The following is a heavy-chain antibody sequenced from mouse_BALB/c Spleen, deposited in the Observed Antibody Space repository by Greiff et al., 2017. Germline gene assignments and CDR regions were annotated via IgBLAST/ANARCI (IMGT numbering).Heavy chain of an antibody. CDR1: GFTFSSYA. CDR3: ARGGGGYYGAY. D-gene: IGHD1-1*01. V-gene: IGHV5-6-5*01. J-gene: IGHJ3*01. Sequence: VQLKESGGGLVKPGGSLKLSCAASGFTFSSYAMSWVRQTPEKRLEWVASISSGGSTYYPDSVKGRFTISRDNARNILYLQMSSLRSEDTAMYYCARGGGGYYGAYWGQGTLVTVSA. CDR2: ISSGGST.